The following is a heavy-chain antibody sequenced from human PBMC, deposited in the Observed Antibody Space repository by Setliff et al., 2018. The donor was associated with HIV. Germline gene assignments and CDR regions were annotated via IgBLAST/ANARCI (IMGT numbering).Heavy chain of an antibody. J-gene: IGHJ6*03. CDR3: ASAHTVAGLGYYYYYMDV. CDR1: GGTFSSYA. Sequence: SVKVSCKASGGTFSSYAINWVRQAPGQGLEWTGGIIPILGTANYAQKFQGRVTITADESTSTAYMELSSLRSEDTAVYYCASAHTVAGLGYYYYYMDVWGKGTTVTVSS. D-gene: IGHD6-19*01. CDR2: IIPILGTA. V-gene: IGHV1-69*13.